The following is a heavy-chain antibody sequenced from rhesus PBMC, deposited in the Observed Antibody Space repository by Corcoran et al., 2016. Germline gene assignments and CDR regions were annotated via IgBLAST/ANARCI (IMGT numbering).Heavy chain of an antibody. Sequence: QVQLQESGPGVVNHSETLSLHCAVSSDCISDDNYLSWIRKPQGRGMEWIGYIYGSGGCTNYNPYLKNRVTISIDTSKNQCSVKLISVTAAVTAVYYCATHYDSGYVDYWGQGVLVTVSS. J-gene: IGHJ4*01. CDR1: SDCISDDNY. D-gene: IGHD3-28*01. CDR2: IYGSGGCT. V-gene: IGHV4-106*01. CDR3: ATHYDSGYVDY.